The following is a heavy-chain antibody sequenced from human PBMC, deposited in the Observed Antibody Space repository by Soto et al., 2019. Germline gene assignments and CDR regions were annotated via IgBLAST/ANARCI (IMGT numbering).Heavy chain of an antibody. V-gene: IGHV3-33*06. CDR3: ANAYGVYVWINWFDP. Sequence: QVQLVESGGGVVQPGRSLRLSCAASGFIFSNSGMHWVRQAPGKGLEWVAVIWFDGSKKHYADSIKGRFTISRDTSNNTLYLPMDSMRAEDTAVYYWANAYGVYVWINWFDPRGQGTLVTCSS. J-gene: IGHJ5*02. D-gene: IGHD4-17*01. CDR1: GFIFSNSG. CDR2: IWFDGSKK.